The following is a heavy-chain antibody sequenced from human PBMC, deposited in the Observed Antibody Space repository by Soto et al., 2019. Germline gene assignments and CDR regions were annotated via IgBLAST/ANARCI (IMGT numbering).Heavy chain of an antibody. D-gene: IGHD6-19*01. V-gene: IGHV3-30*18. CDR2: VSHDGRNT. Sequence: VQLVESGGGVVQPGRSLRLSCAASGFTFSDYAMHWVRQAPGKGLEWVAVVSHDGRNTHYADSVKGRFTISRDSSKNTVALEMTSRRAEDTAVYYCAKGGRNWLVTSDFNYWCQGARVTCSS. CDR1: GFTFSDYA. CDR3: AKGGRNWLVTSDFNY. J-gene: IGHJ4*02.